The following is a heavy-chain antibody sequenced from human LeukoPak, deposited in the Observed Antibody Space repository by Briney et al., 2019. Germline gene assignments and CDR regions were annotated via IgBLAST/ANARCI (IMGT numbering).Heavy chain of an antibody. V-gene: IGHV1-69*04. CDR3: ARGTPAYYFDY. CDR2: IIPILGIA. D-gene: IGHD2-2*01. CDR1: GGTFSSYA. Sequence: ASVKVSCKASGGTFSSYAISWVRQAPGQGLEWMGRIIPILGIANYAQKFQGRVTITADKSTSTAYMELSSLRSEDTAVYYCARGTPAYYFDYWGQGTLVTVSS. J-gene: IGHJ4*02.